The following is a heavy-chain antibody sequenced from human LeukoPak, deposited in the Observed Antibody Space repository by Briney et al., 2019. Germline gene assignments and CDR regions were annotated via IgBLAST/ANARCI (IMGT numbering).Heavy chain of an antibody. V-gene: IGHV4-61*02. J-gene: IGHJ4*02. Sequence: SETLSLTCTVSGGSISSGSYYWSWIRQPAGKGLEWIGRIYTSGSTNYNPSLKSRVTMSVDTSKNQFSLKLSSVTAADTAVYYCARIPFSGSYSGFDYWGQGTLVTVSS. CDR3: ARIPFSGSYSGFDY. CDR1: GGSISSGSYY. D-gene: IGHD1-26*01. CDR2: IYTSGST.